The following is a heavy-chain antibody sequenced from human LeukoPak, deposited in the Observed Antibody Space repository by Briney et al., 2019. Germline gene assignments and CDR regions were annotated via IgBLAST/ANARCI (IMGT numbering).Heavy chain of an antibody. CDR1: GFTFISYA. CDR2: ISGSGGST. V-gene: IGHV3-23*01. D-gene: IGHD6-6*01. J-gene: IGHJ4*02. CDR3: AINSSSFRTELDY. Sequence: GGSLRLSCAASGFTFISYAMSWVRQAPGKGLEWVSGISGSGGSTYYADSVKGRFTISRDNSKNTLYLQMNSLRAEDTAVYYCAINSSSFRTELDYWGQGTLVTVSS.